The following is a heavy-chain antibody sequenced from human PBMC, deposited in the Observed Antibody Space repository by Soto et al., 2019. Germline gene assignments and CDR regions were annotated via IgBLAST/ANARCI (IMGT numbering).Heavy chain of an antibody. D-gene: IGHD5-12*01. CDR3: ARDTYSGYDFGL. Sequence: QVQLRESGPGLVKPSQTLSLTCSVSGASVAGGSYYWSWVRQPPGKGLEWIGYIPSRGRPFYNPSLTSRGTISADTSKNQLSLQWTSVNAADTAVYYCARDTYSGYDFGLWGQGPLVTVSS. CDR1: GASVAGGSYY. J-gene: IGHJ5*02. CDR2: IPSRGRP. V-gene: IGHV4-30-4*01.